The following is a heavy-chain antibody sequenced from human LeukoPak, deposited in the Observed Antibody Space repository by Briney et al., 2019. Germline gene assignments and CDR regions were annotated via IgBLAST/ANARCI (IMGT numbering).Heavy chain of an antibody. CDR1: GGSISSSSYY. Sequence: SETLSLTCTVSGGSISSSSYYWGWIRQPPGKGLEWIGCIYYSGSTYYNPSLKSRVTTSVDTSKNQFSLNLSSVTAADTAVYYCARHYYDSSGYYQICYFDYWGQGTLVTVSS. CDR3: ARHYYDSSGYYQICYFDY. D-gene: IGHD3-22*01. CDR2: IYYSGST. V-gene: IGHV4-39*01. J-gene: IGHJ4*02.